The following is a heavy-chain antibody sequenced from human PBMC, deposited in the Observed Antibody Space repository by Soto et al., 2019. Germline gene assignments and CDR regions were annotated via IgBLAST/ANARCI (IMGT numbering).Heavy chain of an antibody. Sequence: PGGSLRLSCAASGFTFSSYGMHWVRQAPGKGLEWVAVIWYDGSNKYYADSVKGRFTISRDNSKNTLYLQMNSLRAEDTAVYYCARAPDYDYGFDYWGQGTLVTVSS. J-gene: IGHJ4*02. D-gene: IGHD4-17*01. CDR2: IWYDGSNK. CDR1: GFTFSSYG. V-gene: IGHV3-33*01. CDR3: ARAPDYDYGFDY.